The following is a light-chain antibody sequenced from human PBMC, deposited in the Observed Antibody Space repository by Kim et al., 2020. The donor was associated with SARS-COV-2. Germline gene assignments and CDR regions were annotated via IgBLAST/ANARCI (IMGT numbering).Light chain of an antibody. V-gene: IGLV1-44*01. CDR2: SNN. CDR1: SSNIGSNT. J-gene: IGLJ3*02. Sequence: QRFTISCSGSSSNIGSNTVNWYQQRPGTAPKLLIYSNNQRPSGVPDRFSGSKSGTSASLAISGLQSEDEADYYCAAWDDSLNGPGFGGGTQLTVL. CDR3: AAWDDSLNGPG.